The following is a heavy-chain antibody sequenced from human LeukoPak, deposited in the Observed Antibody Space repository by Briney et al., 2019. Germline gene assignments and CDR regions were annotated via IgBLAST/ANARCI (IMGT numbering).Heavy chain of an antibody. D-gene: IGHD3-22*01. CDR2: INHSGST. CDR1: GGSFSGYY. V-gene: IGHV4-34*01. J-gene: IGHJ4*02. CDR3: ARLERYYYDSSGYYPVFDY. Sequence: PSETLSLTCAVYGGSFSGYYWSWIRQPPGKGLEWIGEINHSGSTNYNPSLKSRVTTTADTSKNQFCQKLSSVAAADTAVYYCARLERYYYDSSGYYPVFDYWGQGTLVTVSS.